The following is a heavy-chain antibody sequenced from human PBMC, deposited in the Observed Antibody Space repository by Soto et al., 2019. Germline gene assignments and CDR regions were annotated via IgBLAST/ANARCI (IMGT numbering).Heavy chain of an antibody. CDR3: ANEDIVVVPAASGEENYYYYGMDV. Sequence: SETLSLTCTVSGGSISSYYWSWIRQPPGKGLEWIGYIYYSGSTNYNPSLKSRVTISVDTSKNQFSLKLSSVTAADTAVYYCANEDIVVVPAASGEENYYYYGMDVWGQGTTVTVSS. CDR1: GGSISSYY. V-gene: IGHV4-59*08. CDR2: IYYSGST. D-gene: IGHD2-2*01. J-gene: IGHJ6*02.